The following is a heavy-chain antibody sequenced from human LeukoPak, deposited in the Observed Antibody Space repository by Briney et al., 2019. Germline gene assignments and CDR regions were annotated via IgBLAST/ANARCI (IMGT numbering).Heavy chain of an antibody. J-gene: IGHJ3*02. Sequence: GGSLRLSCAASGFSFSRHNMNWVRQAPMKGPEWVSSIGSDGSYIYYADSVQGRFTISRDNAKNSLYLQMNSLTAEDTAAYYCARKMKTGDRVGSFDIWGQGTMVTVSS. D-gene: IGHD1-1*01. CDR3: ARKMKTGDRVGSFDI. CDR2: IGSDGSYI. V-gene: IGHV3-21*01. CDR1: GFSFSRHN.